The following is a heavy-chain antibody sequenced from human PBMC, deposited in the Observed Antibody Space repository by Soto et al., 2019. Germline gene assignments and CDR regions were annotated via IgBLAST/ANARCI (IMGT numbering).Heavy chain of an antibody. CDR2: ISGSSQTI. D-gene: IGHD4-4*01. J-gene: IGHJ6*02. CDR1: GFIFNTYS. CDR3: ARSRDGYSFYFYYGMDV. Sequence: EVQLVESGGGLIQPGGSLRLSCAASGFIFNTYSMNWVRQAPGKGLEWVSYISGSSQTIFYADSVRGRFTISRDNANNSTYLQMVSLRDEDTAVYYCARSRDGYSFYFYYGMDVWGQGTTVTVSS. V-gene: IGHV3-48*02.